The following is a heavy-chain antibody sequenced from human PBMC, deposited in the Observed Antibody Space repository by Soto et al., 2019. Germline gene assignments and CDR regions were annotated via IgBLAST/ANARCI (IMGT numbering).Heavy chain of an antibody. V-gene: IGHV1-69*12. Sequence: QVQLVQSGAEVKKPGSSVRVSCRTSGGTFKKYGFSWVRQAPGQGLEWMGGIIPMYGIANYGQIFQGRLTIIADESTNTVYMDFTSLKSEDTAVYYCAGEVGGTGLHLWGQGTQVTVSS. CDR1: GGTFKKYG. CDR3: AGEVGGTGLHL. CDR2: IIPMYGIA. D-gene: IGHD1-26*01. J-gene: IGHJ5*02.